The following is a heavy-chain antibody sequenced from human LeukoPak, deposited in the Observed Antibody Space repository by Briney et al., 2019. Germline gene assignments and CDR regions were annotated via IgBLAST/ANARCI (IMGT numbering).Heavy chain of an antibody. Sequence: SETLSLTCTVSGGSISSYLWSWIRQPPGKGLEWIGYIHYSGSINYNPSLKSRVTISVDTSKNQFSLKLNSVTAADTAVYYCARGGSYTPYWGQGTLVTVSS. CDR2: IHYSGSI. CDR1: GGSISSYL. D-gene: IGHD1-26*01. J-gene: IGHJ4*02. CDR3: ARGGSYTPY. V-gene: IGHV4-59*01.